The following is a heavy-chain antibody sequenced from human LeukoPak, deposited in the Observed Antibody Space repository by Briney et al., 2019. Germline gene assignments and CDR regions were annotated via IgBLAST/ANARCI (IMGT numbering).Heavy chain of an antibody. CDR1: GFTFSSYA. V-gene: IGHV3-30*02. J-gene: IGHJ3*02. Sequence: GGSLRLSCAASGFTFSSYAMHWVRQAPGKGLEWVAFIRYDGSNKYYADSVKGRFTISRDNSKNTLYLQMNTLRAEDTAVYYCAKDKAHIVVVTATYDAFDIWGQGTMVTVSS. D-gene: IGHD2-21*02. CDR3: AKDKAHIVVVTATYDAFDI. CDR2: IRYDGSNK.